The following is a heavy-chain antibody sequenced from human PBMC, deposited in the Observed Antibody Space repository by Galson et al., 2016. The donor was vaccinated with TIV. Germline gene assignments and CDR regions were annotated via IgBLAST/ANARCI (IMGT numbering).Heavy chain of an antibody. V-gene: IGHV1-8*01. Sequence: SVKVSCKASGYSFSTYDINWVRQAPGQGLEWKGWMNPNSGNTGYSQKFRGRVTMTRNTSERTAYMELSSLTSEDTAVYYCARSGDYGDYWGQGTLVTVSS. CDR3: ARSGDYGDY. D-gene: IGHD4-17*01. CDR2: MNPNSGNT. CDR1: GYSFSTYD. J-gene: IGHJ4*02.